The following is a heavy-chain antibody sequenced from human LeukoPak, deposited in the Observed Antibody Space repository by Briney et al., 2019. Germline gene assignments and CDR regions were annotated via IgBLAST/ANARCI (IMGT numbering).Heavy chain of an antibody. J-gene: IGHJ6*02. Sequence: ASVKVSCKASGYTSTSYDINWVRQATGQGLEWMGRMNPNNGNTGYAQKFQGRVTMTRNTSISTAYMELSSLRSEDTAVYYCARNPYYGSYFYYYGMGVWGQGTTVTVSS. D-gene: IGHD3-10*01. CDR3: ARNPYYGSYFYYYGMGV. V-gene: IGHV1-8*01. CDR2: MNPNNGNT. CDR1: GYTSTSYD.